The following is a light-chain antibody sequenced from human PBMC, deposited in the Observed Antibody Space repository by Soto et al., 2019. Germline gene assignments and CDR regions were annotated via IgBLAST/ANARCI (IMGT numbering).Light chain of an antibody. CDR1: QSIISW. CDR2: DAS. CDR3: QQSYRTPRT. Sequence: DIQMTQSPSTLSASVGDRVTITCRASQSIISWLAWYQQKPGKVPQLLIYDASSLGAGVPSRFSGSGSGTEFTLTISSLRPEDFATYYCQQSYRTPRTFGQGTKVDIK. J-gene: IGKJ1*01. V-gene: IGKV1-5*01.